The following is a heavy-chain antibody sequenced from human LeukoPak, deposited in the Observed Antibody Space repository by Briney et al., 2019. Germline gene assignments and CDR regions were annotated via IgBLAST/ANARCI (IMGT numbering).Heavy chain of an antibody. CDR1: GGSISSYY. D-gene: IGHD2/OR15-2a*01. J-gene: IGHJ4*02. V-gene: IGHV4-4*07. CDR2: IFTSGNT. CDR3: ARGSSIDFDY. Sequence: SETLSLTCTVSGGSISSYYWSWLRQPAGKGLEWIGRIFTSGNTKYNPSLKSRVTMSLDTSTNQFSLKLSSVTAADTAVYYCARGSSIDFDYWGQGTLVTASS.